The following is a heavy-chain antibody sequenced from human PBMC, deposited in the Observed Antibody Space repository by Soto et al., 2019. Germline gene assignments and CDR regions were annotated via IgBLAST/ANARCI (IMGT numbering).Heavy chain of an antibody. J-gene: IGHJ4*02. CDR1: GGSISSGGYS. D-gene: IGHD2-2*01. CDR2: IYHSGST. CDR3: ARSRYCSSTSCYPHYFDY. Sequence: SETLSLTCAVSGGSISSGGYSWSWIRQPPGKGLEWIGYIYHSGSTYYNPSLKSRVTISVGRSKNQFSLKLSSVTAADTAVYYCARSRYCSSTSCYPHYFDYWGQGTLVTSPQ. V-gene: IGHV4-30-2*01.